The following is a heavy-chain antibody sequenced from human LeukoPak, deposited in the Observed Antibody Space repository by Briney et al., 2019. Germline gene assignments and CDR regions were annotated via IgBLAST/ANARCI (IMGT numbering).Heavy chain of an antibody. CDR1: GVSVGRFC. CDR3: ARDDYDDSTRGLDY. CDR2: ICATGST. D-gene: IGHD4-17*01. Sequence: PSDTLSLTCSASGVSVGRFCWTWVRQPVGKGLEWIGRICATGSTIYNPSLKSRVTMSKDTSRNQFSLHLTSLTAADTAVYYCARDDYDDSTRGLDYWGQGTLVTVSS. V-gene: IGHV4-4*07. J-gene: IGHJ4*02.